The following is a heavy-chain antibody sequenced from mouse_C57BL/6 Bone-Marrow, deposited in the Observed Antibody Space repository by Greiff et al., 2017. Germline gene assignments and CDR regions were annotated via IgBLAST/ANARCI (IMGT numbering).Heavy chain of an antibody. CDR2: IYPRDGST. CDR3: ARGGDYDDYAMDY. V-gene: IGHV1-85*01. D-gene: IGHD2-4*01. J-gene: IGHJ4*01. Sequence: VHLVESGPELVKPGASVKLSCKASGYTFTSYDINWVKQRPGQGLEWIGWIYPRDGSTKYNEKFKGKATLTVDTSSSTAYMELHSLTSEDSAVYFCARGGDYDDYAMDYWGQGTSVTVSS. CDR1: GYTFTSYD.